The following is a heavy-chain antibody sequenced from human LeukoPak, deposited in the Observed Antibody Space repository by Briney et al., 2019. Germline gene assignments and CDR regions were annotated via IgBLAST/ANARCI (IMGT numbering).Heavy chain of an antibody. J-gene: IGHJ5*02. CDR1: GFTFSSYE. D-gene: IGHD1-26*01. CDR3: AREGAGEWEVLRGVQGFDH. CDR2: ISSSGSTI. Sequence: GGSLRLSCAASGFTFSSYEMNWVRQAPGKGLKWVSYISSSGSTIYYAESVKGRFTISRDNAKNSLYLQMNSRRAEDTADHYCAREGAGEWEVLRGVQGFDHWGQGTLVTVSS. V-gene: IGHV3-48*03.